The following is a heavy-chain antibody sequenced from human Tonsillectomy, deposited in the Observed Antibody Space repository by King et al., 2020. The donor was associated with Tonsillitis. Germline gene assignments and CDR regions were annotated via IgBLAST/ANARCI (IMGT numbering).Heavy chain of an antibody. J-gene: IGHJ4*02. CDR1: GFTFSSYA. D-gene: IGHD2-2*03. V-gene: IGHV3-30-3*01. CDR2: ISYDGSNK. CDR3: ARGPAPGYYSSTSCYLNY. Sequence: QLVQSGGGVVQPGRSLRLSCAASGFTFSSYAMHWVRQAPGKGLEWVAVISYDGSNKYYADSVKGGLTISRDNSKNTLYLQMNSLRPEDTAVYYWARGPAPGYYSSTSCYLNYWGQGTLVTVSS.